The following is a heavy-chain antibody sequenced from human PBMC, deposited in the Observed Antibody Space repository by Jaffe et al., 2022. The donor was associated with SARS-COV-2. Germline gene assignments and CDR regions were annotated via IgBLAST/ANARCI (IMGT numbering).Heavy chain of an antibody. Sequence: QVQLVESGGGVVRPGRSLRLSCEASGFSFSSYGLHWVRQAPGKGLEWVALISQDGSNKHYADFVKDRFTISRDSSKNMLYLQLNSLRTDDTAVYYCAGSLHTYLWGTYPLLSPFDYWGRGTLVTVSS. J-gene: IGHJ4*02. CDR2: ISQDGSNK. V-gene: IGHV3-30*04. CDR1: GFSFSSYG. CDR3: AGSLHTYLWGTYPLLSPFDY. D-gene: IGHD3-16*02.